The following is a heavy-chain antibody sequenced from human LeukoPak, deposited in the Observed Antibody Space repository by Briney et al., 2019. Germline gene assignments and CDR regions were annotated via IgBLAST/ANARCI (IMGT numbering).Heavy chain of an antibody. Sequence: SETLSLTCAVYGGSFSGYYWSWIRQPPGKGLEWIGEINHSGSTNYNPSLKSRVTISVDTSKNQFSLKLSSVTAADTAVYYCASGRRYSSSWYGAYYFDYWGQGTLVTVSS. CDR1: GGSFSGYY. CDR3: ASGRRYSSSWYGAYYFDY. CDR2: INHSGST. D-gene: IGHD6-13*01. V-gene: IGHV4-34*01. J-gene: IGHJ4*02.